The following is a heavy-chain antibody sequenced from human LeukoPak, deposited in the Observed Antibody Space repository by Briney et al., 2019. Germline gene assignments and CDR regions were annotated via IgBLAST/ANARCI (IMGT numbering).Heavy chain of an antibody. CDR1: GFTFSSYT. CDR2: ISSSSSYK. V-gene: IGHV3-21*01. J-gene: IGHJ4*02. CDR3: ARKYGSGSPLDY. Sequence: TPGGSLRLSCAASGFTFSSYTLIWVRQAPGKGLEWVSCISSSSSYKEYADSVKGRFTISRDNAKNSLFLQMNSLRAEDTAVYYCARKYGSGSPLDYWGQGTLVTVSS. D-gene: IGHD3-10*01.